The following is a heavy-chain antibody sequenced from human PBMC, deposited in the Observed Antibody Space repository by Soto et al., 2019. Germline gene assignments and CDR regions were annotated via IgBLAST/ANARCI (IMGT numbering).Heavy chain of an antibody. V-gene: IGHV3-33*01. CDR3: ARANYGDFEPDWYFDL. CDR1: GFTFSSYG. J-gene: IGHJ2*01. CDR2: IWYDGSNK. D-gene: IGHD4-17*01. Sequence: QVQLVESGGGVVQPGRSLRLSCAASGFTFSSYGMHWVRQAPGKGLEWVAVIWYDGSNKYYADSVKGRFTISRDNTKNXLYLQMNSLRAEDTAVYYCARANYGDFEPDWYFDLWGRGTLVTVSS.